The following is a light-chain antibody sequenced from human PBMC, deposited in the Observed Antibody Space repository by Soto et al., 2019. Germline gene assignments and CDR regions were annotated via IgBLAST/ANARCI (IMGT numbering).Light chain of an antibody. J-gene: IGKJ1*01. CDR3: QQYGSSRPVT. Sequence: EIVLTQSPGTLSLSPGERATLSCRASQSVSSSYLAWYQQKPGQAPLLLIYGASSRATGIPDRFSGSGSGTDFTITISRLEPASFAVYYCQQYGSSRPVTFGQGTKVESK. CDR2: GAS. V-gene: IGKV3-20*01. CDR1: QSVSSSY.